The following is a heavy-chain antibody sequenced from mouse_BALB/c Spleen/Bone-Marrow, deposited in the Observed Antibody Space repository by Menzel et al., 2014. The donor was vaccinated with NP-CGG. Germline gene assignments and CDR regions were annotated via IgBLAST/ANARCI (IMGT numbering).Heavy chain of an antibody. CDR3: AREAGPWYFDV. Sequence: LVESGAELVRPGVSVKISCKGSGYTFTDYAMYWVKQSHAKSLEWIGIISTYYGDASYNQKFKGKATMTVDKSSSIAYMELARLTSEDSAIYYCAREAGPWYFDVWGAGTTVTVSS. J-gene: IGHJ1*01. CDR2: ISTYYGDA. V-gene: IGHV1S137*01. CDR1: GYTFTDYA.